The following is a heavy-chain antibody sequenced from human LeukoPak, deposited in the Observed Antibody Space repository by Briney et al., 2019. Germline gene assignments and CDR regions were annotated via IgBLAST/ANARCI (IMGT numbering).Heavy chain of an antibody. J-gene: IGHJ6*03. Sequence: GGSLRLSCAASGFAFVDHGMTWVRQAPGKGLEWVSTISDSGESTHYTDSVKGRFTISRDNSENTVYLQMDSLRADDTAVYYCARENYYYSYYIDIWGKGTTVIVSS. CDR3: ARENYYYSYYIDI. V-gene: IGHV3-23*01. CDR1: GFAFVDHG. CDR2: ISDSGEST.